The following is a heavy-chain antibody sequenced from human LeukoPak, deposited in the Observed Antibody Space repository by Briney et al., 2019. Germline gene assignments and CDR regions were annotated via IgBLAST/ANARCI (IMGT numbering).Heavy chain of an antibody. D-gene: IGHD5-24*01. Sequence: GGSLRLSCAASGFTFSSYWMHWLRQAPGKGLVWVSRINSDGSSTSYADSVKGRFTISRDNAKNTLYLQLNSLRAEDTSVYYCARGRDGYNMYHFDYWGQGTLVTVSS. J-gene: IGHJ4*02. V-gene: IGHV3-74*01. CDR1: GFTFSSYW. CDR2: INSDGSST. CDR3: ARGRDGYNMYHFDY.